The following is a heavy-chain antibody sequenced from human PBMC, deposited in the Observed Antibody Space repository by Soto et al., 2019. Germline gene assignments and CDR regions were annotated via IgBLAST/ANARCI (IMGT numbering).Heavy chain of an antibody. J-gene: IGHJ4*02. V-gene: IGHV3-23*01. Sequence: GGSLRLSCAACGFNVGAFAVNWFRQAPGKGLEWVSGISVSDAFIYYADSVRGRFSISRDASENILYLQMNSLRVDDTALYYCTRETVAGITGLDYWGPGTLVTVSS. CDR1: GFNVGAFA. D-gene: IGHD1-20*01. CDR2: ISVSDAFI. CDR3: TRETVAGITGLDY.